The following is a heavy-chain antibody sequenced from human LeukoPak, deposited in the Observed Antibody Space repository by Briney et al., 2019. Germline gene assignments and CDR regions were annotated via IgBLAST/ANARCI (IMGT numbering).Heavy chain of an antibody. CDR1: GNTYTGYY. J-gene: IGHJ4*02. Sequence: ASVKVSCKTSGNTYTGYYIHWVRQAPGQALEWVGRINPNSGDTKYAPKFQGRVTMTRDTSISTIYMELSSLRSDDTAVYYCAREYYDSSEFDSWGQGTLVTVSS. V-gene: IGHV1-2*06. CDR3: AREYYDSSEFDS. D-gene: IGHD3-22*01. CDR2: INPNSGDT.